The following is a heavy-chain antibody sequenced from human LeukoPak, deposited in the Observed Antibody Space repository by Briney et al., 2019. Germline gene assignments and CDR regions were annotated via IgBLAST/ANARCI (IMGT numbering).Heavy chain of an antibody. J-gene: IGHJ4*02. CDR2: ICSDGST. Sequence: GGSLRLSCAASGFTVSSNYMSWVRQAPGKGLEWVSVICSDGSTYYADSVKGRFTISTDNSKNTLYLRMNSLRAEDTAVYYCARVFTWNYEDFDYWGQGTLVTVSS. V-gene: IGHV3-66*02. CDR1: GFTVSSNY. D-gene: IGHD1-7*01. CDR3: ARVFTWNYEDFDY.